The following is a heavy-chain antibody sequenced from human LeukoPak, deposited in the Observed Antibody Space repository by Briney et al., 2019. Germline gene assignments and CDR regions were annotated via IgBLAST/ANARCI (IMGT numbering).Heavy chain of an antibody. V-gene: IGHV7-4-1*02. Sequence: ASVKVSCKASGYTFTRYAMNWVRQAPGQGLEWMGWINTNTGNPTYAQGFTGRFVFSLDTSVSTAYLQISSLKAEDTAVYYCAGGGYSSGYDYWGQGTLVTVSS. CDR1: GYTFTRYA. D-gene: IGHD6-19*01. CDR3: AGGGYSSGYDY. CDR2: INTNTGNP. J-gene: IGHJ4*02.